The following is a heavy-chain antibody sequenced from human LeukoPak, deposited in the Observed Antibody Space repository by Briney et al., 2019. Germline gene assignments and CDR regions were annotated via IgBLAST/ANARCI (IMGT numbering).Heavy chain of an antibody. Sequence: GGSLRLSCAASGFTFSSYGMHWVRQAPGKGLEWVAFIHFDGSTKYSGDSVKGRFTISRDNSKNTLYLQMNSLRPEDTAVYYCAKDQCTRTSCDGYPGYWGQGSLVTVSS. CDR2: IHFDGSTK. D-gene: IGHD2-2*01. CDR3: AKDQCTRTSCDGYPGY. J-gene: IGHJ4*02. V-gene: IGHV3-30*02. CDR1: GFTFSSYG.